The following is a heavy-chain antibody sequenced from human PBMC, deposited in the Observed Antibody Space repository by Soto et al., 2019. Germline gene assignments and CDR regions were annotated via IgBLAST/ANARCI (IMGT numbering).Heavy chain of an antibody. CDR2: ISYSGST. CDR1: GGSISGYF. J-gene: IGHJ4*02. Sequence: SETLSLTCTVSGGSISGYFWSWIRQPPGKGLEWIGYISYSGSTNYNSSLKSRVTMSIDTSKNQFSLRLTSVTAADTAVYYCVGDGAATGSVYLDYWGQGTLVTVSS. CDR3: VGDGAATGSVYLDY. V-gene: IGHV4-59*01. D-gene: IGHD6-13*01.